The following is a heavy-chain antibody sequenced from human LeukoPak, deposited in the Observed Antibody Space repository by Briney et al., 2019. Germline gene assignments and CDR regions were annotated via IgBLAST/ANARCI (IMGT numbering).Heavy chain of an antibody. J-gene: IGHJ3*02. CDR1: GYTFTSYY. CDR2: INPSGGST. D-gene: IGHD6-6*01. V-gene: IGHV1-46*03. Sequence: ASVKVSCKASGYTFTSYYMHWVRQAPGQGLEWMGMINPSGGSTSYAQKFQGRVTMTRDTSTSTVYMELSSLRSEDTAVYYCARDKRRLLAARPFGAFDIWGQGTMVTVSS. CDR3: ARDKRRLLAARPFGAFDI.